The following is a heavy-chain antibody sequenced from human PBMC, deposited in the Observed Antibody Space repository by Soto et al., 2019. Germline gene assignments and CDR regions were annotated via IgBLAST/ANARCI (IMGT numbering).Heavy chain of an antibody. V-gene: IGHV4-61*01. CDR2: ISYTGST. Sequence: QVQLQESGPGLVRPSETLSLTCTVSGGSVSSGHYYWSWSRQPRGKGLEWIGYISYTGSTNYNPSLKSRVTISVDTSKNQFSLKMNSVTAADTAVYYCARSGAGSGWLGGQGTLVTVSS. CDR1: GGSVSSGHYY. CDR3: ARSGAGSGWL. D-gene: IGHD6-19*01. J-gene: IGHJ4*02.